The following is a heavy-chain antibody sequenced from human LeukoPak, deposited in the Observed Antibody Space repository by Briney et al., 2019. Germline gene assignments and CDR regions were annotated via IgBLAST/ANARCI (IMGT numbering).Heavy chain of an antibody. CDR3: AREESSGYQDY. Sequence: SETLSLTCTVSGGSISSTFYYWSWIRQPPGKGLEWIGRIYSSGSTNYNPSLKSRVTMSVDTSKNEFSPKLSSVTAADTAVYYCAREESSGYQDYWGQGTLVTVSS. D-gene: IGHD3-22*01. V-gene: IGHV4-39*07. J-gene: IGHJ4*02. CDR2: IYSSGST. CDR1: GGSISSTFYY.